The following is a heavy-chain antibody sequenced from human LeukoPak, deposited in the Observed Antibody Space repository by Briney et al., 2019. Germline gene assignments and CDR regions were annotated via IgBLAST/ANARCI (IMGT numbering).Heavy chain of an antibody. Sequence: SETLSLTCTVSGDSFASVTDYWAWIRQPPGKGLEWIASGDYSGGTYYNPSLESRVAISADMSKKQISLKLASVTGADTAVYYCAGERGEEYSSGWYKTNFFYNWGQGIRVTVSS. CDR3: AGERGEEYSSGWYKTNFFYN. V-gene: IGHV4-39*07. J-gene: IGHJ4*02. D-gene: IGHD6-19*01. CDR2: GDYSGGT. CDR1: GDSFASVTDY.